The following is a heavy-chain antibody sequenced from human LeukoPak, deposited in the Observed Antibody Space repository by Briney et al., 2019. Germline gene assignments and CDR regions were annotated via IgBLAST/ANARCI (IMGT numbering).Heavy chain of an antibody. CDR2: ISSSSSYI. J-gene: IGHJ5*02. D-gene: IGHD2-15*01. V-gene: IGHV3-21*01. CDR3: ARVRSSSRFDP. CDR1: GFTFSSYS. Sequence: GGSLRLSCAASGFTFSSYSMNWVRQAPGKGLEWVSSISSSSSYIYYADSVKGRFTISRDSAKNSLYLQMNSLRAEDTAVYYCARVRSSSRFDPWGQGTLVTVSS.